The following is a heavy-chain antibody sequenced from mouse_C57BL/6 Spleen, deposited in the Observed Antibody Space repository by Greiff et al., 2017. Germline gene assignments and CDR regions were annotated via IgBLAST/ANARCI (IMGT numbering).Heavy chain of an antibody. J-gene: IGHJ2*01. CDR3: AIQEGHLRPNYFDY. Sequence: MLVESGGGLVKPGGSLKLSCAASGFTLSSYTMSWVRQTPEKRLEWVATISGGGGNTYYSDSVKGRFPLSSDNSTNPLYLQMSSLRSEDTALYYRAIQEGHLRPNYFDYWGQGTTLTVSS. CDR1: GFTLSSYT. CDR2: ISGGGGNT. D-gene: IGHD3-2*02. V-gene: IGHV5-9*01.